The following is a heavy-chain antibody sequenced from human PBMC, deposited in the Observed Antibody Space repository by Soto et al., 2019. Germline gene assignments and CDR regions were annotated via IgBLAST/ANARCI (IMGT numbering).Heavy chain of an antibody. CDR1: GYTFTSYG. D-gene: IGHD3-3*01. V-gene: IGHV1-18*01. CDR3: ARDTAYYDFWSGYYNWFDP. J-gene: IGHJ5*02. Sequence: GASVKVSCKASGYTFTSYGISWVRQAPRQGLEWMGWISAYNGNTNYAQKLQGRVTMTTDTSTSTAYMELRSLRSDDTAVYYCARDTAYYDFWSGYYNWFDPWGQGTLVTVSS. CDR2: ISAYNGNT.